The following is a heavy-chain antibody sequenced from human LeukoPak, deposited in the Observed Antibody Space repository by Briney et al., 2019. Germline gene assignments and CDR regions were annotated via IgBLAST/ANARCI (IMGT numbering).Heavy chain of an antibody. J-gene: IGHJ4*02. CDR1: GYTFTSYG. CDR3: ARVVTPYYYDSSGYLTPKYYFDY. CDR2: ISAYNGKT. Sequence: ASVKVSCKASGYTFTSYGISWVRQAPGQGLEWMGWISAYNGKTNYAQKLQGRVTMTTDTSTSTAYMELRSLRSDDTAVYYCARVVTPYYYDSSGYLTPKYYFDYWGQGTLVTVSS. D-gene: IGHD3-22*01. V-gene: IGHV1-18*01.